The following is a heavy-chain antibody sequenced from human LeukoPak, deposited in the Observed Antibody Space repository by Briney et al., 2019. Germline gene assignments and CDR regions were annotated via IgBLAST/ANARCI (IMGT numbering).Heavy chain of an antibody. CDR3: ARGRHHYYGSGSYFDY. Sequence: SETLSLTCAVYGGSFSGYYWSWIRQPPGKGLERIGEINHSGSTNYNPSLKSRVTISVDTSKNQFSLKLSSVTAADTAVYYCARGRHHYYGSGSYFDYWGQGTLVTVSS. J-gene: IGHJ4*02. D-gene: IGHD3-10*01. CDR2: INHSGST. V-gene: IGHV4-34*01. CDR1: GGSFSGYY.